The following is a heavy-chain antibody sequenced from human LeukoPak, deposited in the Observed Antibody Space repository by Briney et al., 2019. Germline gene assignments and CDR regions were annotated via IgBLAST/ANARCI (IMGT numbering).Heavy chain of an antibody. Sequence: SVKVSCKASGGTFSSYAISWVRQAPGQGLVWMGGIIPIFGTANYAQKFQGRVTITADESTSTAYMELSSLRSEDTAVYYCAITPNGRHYYYYMDVWGKGTTVTVSS. V-gene: IGHV1-69*13. J-gene: IGHJ6*03. CDR3: AITPNGRHYYYYMDV. CDR2: IIPIFGTA. D-gene: IGHD4-23*01. CDR1: GGTFSSYA.